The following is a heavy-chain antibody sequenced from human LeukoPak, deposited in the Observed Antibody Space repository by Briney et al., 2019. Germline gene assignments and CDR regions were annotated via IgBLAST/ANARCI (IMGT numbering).Heavy chain of an antibody. CDR2: ISSSGSTI. CDR1: GFTFSDYY. J-gene: IGHJ4*02. CDR3: ARDSSGWYYFDY. Sequence: PGGSLRLSCAASGFTFSDYYMSWIRRAPGKGLEWVSYISSSGSTIYNADSVKGRFTISRDNAKNSLFLQMNSLRAEDTAVYYCARDSSGWYYFDYWGQGTLVTVSS. D-gene: IGHD6-19*01. V-gene: IGHV3-11*04.